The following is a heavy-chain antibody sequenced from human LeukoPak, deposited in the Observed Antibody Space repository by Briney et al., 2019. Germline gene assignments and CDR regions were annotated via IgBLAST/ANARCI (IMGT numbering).Heavy chain of an antibody. CDR3: ARLDYAFDY. Sequence: PSETLSLTCTVSGGSISSSSYYWGWIRQPPGKGLEWIGSIYYSGSTYYNPSLKSRVTISVDTSKNQFSLKLSSVTAADTAVYYCARLDYAFDYWSQGTLVTVSS. V-gene: IGHV4-39*07. CDR2: IYYSGST. J-gene: IGHJ4*02. D-gene: IGHD4-17*01. CDR1: GGSISSSSYY.